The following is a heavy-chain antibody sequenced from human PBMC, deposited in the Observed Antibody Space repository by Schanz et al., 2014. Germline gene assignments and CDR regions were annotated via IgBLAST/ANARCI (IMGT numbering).Heavy chain of an antibody. V-gene: IGHV4-31*03. CDR2: ISYSGVT. CDR1: GDSISSGGYY. J-gene: IGHJ3*02. Sequence: QVQLQESGPGLVKPSQTLSLTCTVSGDSISSGGYYWSWIRQHPGKGLEWIGYISYSGVTYYNPSLKSRVTISMHTSKNQFSLNLSSATAADTAVYYCARDRGHGDLPGDIWGQGTMVTDSS. CDR3: ARDRGHGDLPGDI. D-gene: IGHD4-17*01.